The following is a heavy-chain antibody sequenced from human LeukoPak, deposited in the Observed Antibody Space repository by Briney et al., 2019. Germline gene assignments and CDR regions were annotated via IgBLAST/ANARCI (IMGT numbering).Heavy chain of an antibody. CDR1: GVSISSSNW. CDR2: IYHSGST. D-gene: IGHD4-11*01. Sequence: SETLSLTCAVSGVSISSSNWWSWVRQPPGKGLEWIGEIYHSGSTNYNPPLKSRVTISVDKSKNQFSLKLSSVTAADTAVYYCARHTVTTERGYYYGMDVWGQGTTVTVSS. V-gene: IGHV4-4*02. CDR3: ARHTVTTERGYYYGMDV. J-gene: IGHJ6*02.